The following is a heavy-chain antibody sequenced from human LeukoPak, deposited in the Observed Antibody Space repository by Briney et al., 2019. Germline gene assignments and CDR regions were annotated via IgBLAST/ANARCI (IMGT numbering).Heavy chain of an antibody. CDR1: AVTFSSNG. CDR3: AKWSYGPDCGGDCQGDY. D-gene: IGHD2-21*01. J-gene: IGHJ4*02. Sequence: GSLRLPCAAAAVTFSSNGMLWVRRAPAKGLVWVAFIRNDGSNKYYANSVKGRFTISRDNSKNTLYLQMNRLRTEDTAVYYCAKWSYGPDCGGDCQGDYWGQGTLVTVSS. V-gene: IGHV3-30*02. CDR2: IRNDGSNK.